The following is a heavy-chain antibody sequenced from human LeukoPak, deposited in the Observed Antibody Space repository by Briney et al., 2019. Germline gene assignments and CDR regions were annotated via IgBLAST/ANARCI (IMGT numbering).Heavy chain of an antibody. V-gene: IGHV3-23*01. CDR2: ISGSGGST. CDR1: GFTFSSYA. D-gene: IGHD3-9*01. CDR3: AKSLDYDILTGYDP. J-gene: IGHJ5*02. Sequence: GGALRLSCVASGFTFSSYAMGGVGPAPGRGREGVSAISGSGGSTYYADSVKRRFTISRDNSKNTLYLQMNSLRAEDTAVYYCAKSLDYDILTGYDPWGQGTLVTVSS.